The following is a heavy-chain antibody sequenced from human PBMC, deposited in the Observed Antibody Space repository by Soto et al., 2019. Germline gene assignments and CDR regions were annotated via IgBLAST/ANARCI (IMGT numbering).Heavy chain of an antibody. CDR3: ARDYDSSGYRDY. D-gene: IGHD3-22*01. J-gene: IGHJ4*02. CDR1: GYTFTGYY. CDR2: INPNSGGT. Sequence: ASVKVSCKASGYTFTGYYMHWVRQAPGQGLEWMGWINPNSGGTNYAQKFQGRVTMTRDTSISTAYMELSRLRSDDTAVYYCARDYDSSGYRDYWGQGILVTVSS. V-gene: IGHV1-2*02.